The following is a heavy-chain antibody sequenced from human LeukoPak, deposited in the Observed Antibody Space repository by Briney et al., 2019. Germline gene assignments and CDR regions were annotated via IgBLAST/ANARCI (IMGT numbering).Heavy chain of an antibody. D-gene: IGHD4-17*01. J-gene: IGHJ4*02. CDR3: ARRKVTTDLDY. Sequence: SETLSLTYTVSGGSISSGDYYWSWIRQPPGKGLEWIGYIYYSGSTSYNPSLKSRLTISLDTSKNQFSLKLRSVTAADTAVYYCARRKVTTDLDYWGQGTLVTVSS. CDR1: GGSISSGDYY. CDR2: IYYSGST. V-gene: IGHV4-30-4*01.